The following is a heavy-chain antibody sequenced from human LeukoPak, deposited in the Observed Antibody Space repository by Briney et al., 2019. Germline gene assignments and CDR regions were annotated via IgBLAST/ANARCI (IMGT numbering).Heavy chain of an antibody. D-gene: IGHD3-3*01. CDR3: ARLYYNFWSGYYIPYFDY. V-gene: IGHV4-39*01. CDR2: IYYSGST. CDR1: GGSISSSSYY. J-gene: IGHJ4*02. Sequence: SETLSLTCTVSGGSISSSSYYWGWIRQPPGKGLEWIGSIYYSGSTYYNPSLKSRVTISVDTSKNQFSLKLSSVTAAGTAVYYCARLYYNFWSGYYIPYFDYWGQGTLVTVSS.